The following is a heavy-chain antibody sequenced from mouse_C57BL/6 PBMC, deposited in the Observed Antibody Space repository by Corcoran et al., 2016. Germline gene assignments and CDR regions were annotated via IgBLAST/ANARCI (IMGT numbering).Heavy chain of an antibody. CDR3: ARRLDSSGYYFDY. CDR2: INTYSGVP. J-gene: IGHJ2*01. V-gene: IGHV9-3*01. CDR1: GYTFTTYG. D-gene: IGHD3-2*02. Sequence: IQLVQSGPELKKPGETVKISCKASGYTFTTYGMSWVKQAPGKGLKWMGWINTYSGVPTYADDFKGRFAFSLETSASTAYLQINNLKNEDTATYFCARRLDSSGYYFDYWGQGTTLTVSS.